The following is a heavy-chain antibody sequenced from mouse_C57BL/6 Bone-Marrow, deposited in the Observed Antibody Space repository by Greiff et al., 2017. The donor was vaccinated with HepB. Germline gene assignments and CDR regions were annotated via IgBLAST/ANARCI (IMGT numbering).Heavy chain of an antibody. Sequence: QVQLQQPGAALVKPGASVQMSCKASRNTFTSYWITWVKQRPCQGLEWIGAIYPGSGSTYYNEKFKSTATLIVDTSSSSAYMQLSSLTSEDSSVFYCAYYSNYGCAMDYWGQGASVTVSS. D-gene: IGHD2-5*01. CDR2: IYPGSGST. CDR1: RNTFTSYW. J-gene: IGHJ4*01. CDR3: AYYSNYGCAMDY. V-gene: IGHV1-55*01.